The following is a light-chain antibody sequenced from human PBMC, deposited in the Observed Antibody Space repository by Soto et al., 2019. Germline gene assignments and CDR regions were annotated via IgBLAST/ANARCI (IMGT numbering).Light chain of an antibody. CDR3: CSYAGSYTYV. CDR1: SSDVGGYNY. CDR2: DVS. V-gene: IGLV2-11*01. Sequence: QSVLTQPRSVSGSPGQSATISCTGTSSDVGGYNYVSWYQQHPGKAPKFMIYDVSKRPSGVPDRFSGSKSGNTASLTISGLQAEDEADYYCCSYAGSYTYVFGTGTKVTVL. J-gene: IGLJ1*01.